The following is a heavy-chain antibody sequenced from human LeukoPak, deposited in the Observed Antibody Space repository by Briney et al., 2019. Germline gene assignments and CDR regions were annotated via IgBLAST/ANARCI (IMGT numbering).Heavy chain of an antibody. CDR1: GYSISTGYY. V-gene: IGHV4-38-2*02. D-gene: IGHD3-22*01. CDR2: FYHGGST. CDR3: ARDSDDYYDSSGYYRLNDAFDI. J-gene: IGHJ3*02. Sequence: SETLSLTCTVSGYSISTGYYWDWIRQPPGKGLEWIGTFYHGGSTYYNPSLKSRVTISVDTSKNQFSLKLSSVTAADTAVYYCARDSDDYYDSSGYYRLNDAFDIWGQGTMVTVSS.